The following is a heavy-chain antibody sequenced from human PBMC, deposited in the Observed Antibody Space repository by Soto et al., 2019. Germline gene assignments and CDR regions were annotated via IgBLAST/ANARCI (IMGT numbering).Heavy chain of an antibody. CDR1: GYILTDYD. V-gene: IGHV1-8*01. Sequence: QEQLVQSGAEVKKPGASVKVSCKASGYILTDYDISWVRQAPGQGLEWMGSLTPDTSDTVYAQTFQGRVTMTTNTSISTAYMELSSLRPEDTALYYCARGLAEGSYSCGMDVWGQGTTVTVSS. CDR3: ARGLAEGSYSCGMDV. J-gene: IGHJ6*02. D-gene: IGHD2-21*01. CDR2: LTPDTSDT.